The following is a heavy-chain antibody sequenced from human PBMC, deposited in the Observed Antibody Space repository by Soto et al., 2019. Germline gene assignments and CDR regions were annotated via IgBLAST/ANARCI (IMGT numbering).Heavy chain of an antibody. J-gene: IGHJ4*02. CDR3: VKGYWKGDV. CDR1: GFPLSTYA. Sequence: PGGSLRLSCAASGFPLSTYAMNWVRQAPGNGLEWVSAISGSGGSIHYADSVKGRFTISRDNSKNTLYLQMNSLRDEDTAVYHCVKGYWKGDVWGQGTLLTVSS. CDR2: ISGSGGSI. V-gene: IGHV3-23*01. D-gene: IGHD1-1*01.